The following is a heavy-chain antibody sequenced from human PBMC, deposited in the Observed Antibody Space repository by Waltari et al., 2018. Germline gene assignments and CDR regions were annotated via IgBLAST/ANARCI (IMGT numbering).Heavy chain of an antibody. Sequence: EVQLVESGGGLVQPGGSLRLSCAASGFTFSSYSMNWVRPAPGKGLAWVSYISSSSSTIYYADSVKGRFTISRDNAKNSLYLQMNSLRAEDTAVYYCARDDGYCSSTSCYMGYYFDYWGQGTLVTVSS. D-gene: IGHD2-2*02. J-gene: IGHJ4*02. V-gene: IGHV3-48*04. CDR2: ISSSSSTI. CDR3: ARDDGYCSSTSCYMGYYFDY. CDR1: GFTFSSYS.